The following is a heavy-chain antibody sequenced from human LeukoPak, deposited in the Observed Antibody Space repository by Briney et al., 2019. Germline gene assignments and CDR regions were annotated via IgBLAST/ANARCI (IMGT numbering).Heavy chain of an antibody. CDR3: ARDSVRGRPLVAFDI. V-gene: IGHV3-7*01. D-gene: IGHD6-6*01. CDR2: IKYDGSEK. CDR1: GLTFSTYW. J-gene: IGHJ3*02. Sequence: PGGSLRLSCAASGLTFSTYWMNWVRQAPGKGLEWVANIKYDGSEKYYVDSVKGRFTISRDNAENSLHLQMNSLRAEDTAVYYCARDSVRGRPLVAFDIWGQGTMVTVSS.